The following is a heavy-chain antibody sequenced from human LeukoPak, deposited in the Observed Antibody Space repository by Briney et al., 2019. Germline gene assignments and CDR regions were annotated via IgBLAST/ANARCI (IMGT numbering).Heavy chain of an antibody. D-gene: IGHD5-18*01. J-gene: IGHJ4*02. V-gene: IGHV3-13*01. CDR3: AREIIQLPGYFDY. CDR1: GFTFSSYD. CDR2: IGTAGDT. Sequence: GGSLRLSCAASGFTFSSYDMHWVRQATGKGLEWVSAIGTAGDTYYPGSVKGRFTISRDNSKNTLYLQMNSLRAEDTAVYYCAREIIQLPGYFDYWGQGTLVTVSS.